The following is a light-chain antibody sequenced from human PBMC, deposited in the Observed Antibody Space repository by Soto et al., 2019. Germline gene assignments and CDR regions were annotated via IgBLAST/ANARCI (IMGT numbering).Light chain of an antibody. CDR2: DAY. J-gene: IGKJ5*01. Sequence: VLTQSPVTLSFSPGERATLSCRASQSFRGLLAWYQQKPGQAPRLLIYDAYNRATGIPPRFSGSGSGTDFTLTISSLEPEDSAVYYCQQRHMWPITFGQGTRLEI. CDR3: QQRHMWPIT. CDR1: QSFRGL. V-gene: IGKV3-11*01.